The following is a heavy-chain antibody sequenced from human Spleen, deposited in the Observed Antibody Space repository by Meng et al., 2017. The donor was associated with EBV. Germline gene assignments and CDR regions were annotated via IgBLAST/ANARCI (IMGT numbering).Heavy chain of an antibody. CDR2: IYYTGKT. J-gene: IGHJ4*02. V-gene: IGHV4-39*07. CDR1: GGSISSGFYY. Sequence: QLQPPEADPRLVKLSRTLSLTCTVSGGSISSGFYYGAWLRQPPWKGLEWIGTIYYTGKTSYTPSHKSRVTMSVDTSKNQFSLKLSSVIAADTAVYYCARDPYASGSYSDYWGQGTLVTVSS. D-gene: IGHD3-10*01. CDR3: ARDPYASGSYSDY.